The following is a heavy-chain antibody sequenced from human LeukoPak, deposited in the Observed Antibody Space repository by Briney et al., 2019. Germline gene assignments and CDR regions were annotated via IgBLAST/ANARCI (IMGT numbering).Heavy chain of an antibody. CDR2: IYHSGST. J-gene: IGHJ4*02. CDR3: ARGGDSSGYCFDY. Sequence: SETLSLTCTVSGGSISSYYWSWIRQPPGKGLEWIGYIYHSGSTNYNPSLKSRVTISVDKSKNQFSLKLKSVTAADTAVYHCARGGDSSGYCFDYWGQGTLVTVSS. CDR1: GGSISSYY. V-gene: IGHV4-59*01. D-gene: IGHD3-22*01.